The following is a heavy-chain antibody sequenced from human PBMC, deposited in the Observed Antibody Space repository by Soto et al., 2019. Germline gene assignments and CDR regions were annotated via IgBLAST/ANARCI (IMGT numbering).Heavy chain of an antibody. J-gene: IGHJ5*02. D-gene: IGHD6-25*01. CDR3: ARPHGGSSGWDNWFDP. CDR2: IYYSGST. V-gene: IGHV4-59*01. CDR1: GGSISSYY. Sequence: QVQLQESGPGLVKPSETLSLTCAVSGGSISSYYWSWIRQPPGKGLEWIGYIYYSGSTNYNPSLKSRVTISVDTSKNQFSLKLSSVTAADTAVYYCARPHGGSSGWDNWFDPWGQGTLDTVSS.